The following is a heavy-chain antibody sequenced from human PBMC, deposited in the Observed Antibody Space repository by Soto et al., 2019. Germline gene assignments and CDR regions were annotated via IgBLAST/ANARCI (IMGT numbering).Heavy chain of an antibody. CDR3: ARGDWEDIRVVVGARPGEYGIDI. CDR1: GFTFRNYA. CDR2: IAYDGSNA. J-gene: IGHJ6*02. V-gene: IGHV3-30-3*01. D-gene: IGHD2-15*01. Sequence: QVQLVESGGGVVQPGGSLRLSCAASGFTFRNYAMHWVRQAPGKGLECLAVIAYDGSNAFYRDSVKARFTISRDNSNNALYLHRNSLRSEDTGVYYCARGDWEDIRVVVGARPGEYGIDIWGQGTTVTVSS.